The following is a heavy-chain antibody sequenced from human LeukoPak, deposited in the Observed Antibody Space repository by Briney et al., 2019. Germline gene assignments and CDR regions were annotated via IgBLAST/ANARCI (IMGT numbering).Heavy chain of an antibody. D-gene: IGHD1-1*01. CDR1: GLASGDYP. J-gene: IGHJ4*02. CDR2: IRSKAYGGTP. Sequence: GGSLRLSCSTFGLASGDYPITWLRQAPGKGLEWVGFIRSKAYGGTPDYAASIQGRFTISRDDSKNIAYLQMSSLKTEDTAIYYCTTYGTWIDYWGQGTLVTVSP. V-gene: IGHV3-49*03. CDR3: TTYGTWIDY.